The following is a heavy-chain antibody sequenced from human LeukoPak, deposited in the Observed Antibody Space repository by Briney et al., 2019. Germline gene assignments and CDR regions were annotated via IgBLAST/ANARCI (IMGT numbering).Heavy chain of an antibody. CDR2: INHSGST. CDR3: ARTRGYSDGYVDYGMDV. D-gene: IGHD5-18*01. Sequence: PSETLSLTCAVYGGSFSGYYWSWIRQPPGKGLEWIGEINHSGSTNYNPSLKSRVTISVDTSKNQFSLKLSSVTAADTAVYYCARTRGYSDGYVDYGMDVWGKETTVTVSS. V-gene: IGHV4-34*01. CDR1: GGSFSGYY. J-gene: IGHJ6*04.